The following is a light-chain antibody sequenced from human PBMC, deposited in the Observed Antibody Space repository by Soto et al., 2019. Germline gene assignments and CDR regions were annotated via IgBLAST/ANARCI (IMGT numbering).Light chain of an antibody. CDR3: SSYTTGSTVV. CDR2: HVT. Sequence: QSVLTQPASVSGSPGPSITISCTGTSSDVGNYNFVSWYQQHPGKAPKLMIYHVTNRPSGVSNRFSGSKSGNTASLTISGLQAEDEADYYCSSYTTGSTVVFGGGTKLTVL. CDR1: SSDVGNYNF. V-gene: IGLV2-14*03. J-gene: IGLJ2*01.